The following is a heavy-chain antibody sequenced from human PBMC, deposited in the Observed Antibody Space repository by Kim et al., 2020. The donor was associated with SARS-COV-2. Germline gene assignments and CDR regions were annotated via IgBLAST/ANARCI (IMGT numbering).Heavy chain of an antibody. Sequence: SETLSLTCAVYGGSFSGYYWSWIRQPPGKGLEWIGEINHSGSTNYNPSLKSRVTISVDTSKNQFSLKLSSVTAADTAVYYCARGVLMVYATTQYFDYWGQGTLVTVSS. CDR3: ARGVLMVYATTQYFDY. CDR2: INHSGST. CDR1: GGSFSGYY. D-gene: IGHD2-8*01. V-gene: IGHV4-34*01. J-gene: IGHJ4*02.